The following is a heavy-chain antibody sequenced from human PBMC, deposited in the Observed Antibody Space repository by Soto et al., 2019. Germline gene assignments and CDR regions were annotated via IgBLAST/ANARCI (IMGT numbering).Heavy chain of an antibody. D-gene: IGHD3-3*01. J-gene: IGHJ4*02. CDR2: IYYSGST. CDR1: GGSISSSSYY. V-gene: IGHV4-39*07. CDR3: ARGTKTRIDY. Sequence: PSETLSLTCTVSGGSISSSSYYWGWIRQPPGKGLEWIGSIYYSGSTYYNPSLKSRVTVSVDTSKNQFFLKLSSVTAADTALYYCARGTKTRIDYWGQGTLVTVSS.